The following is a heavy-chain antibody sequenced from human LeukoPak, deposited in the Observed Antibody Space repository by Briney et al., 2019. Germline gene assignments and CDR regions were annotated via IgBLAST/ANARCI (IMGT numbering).Heavy chain of an antibody. CDR1: GYTFTSHY. J-gene: IGHJ4*02. CDR2: LNLSGGTT. V-gene: IGHV1-46*01. CDR3: VREGPYCSTTSCYGGFDY. Sequence: ASVKVSCKASGYTFTSHYMHWVRQAPGQGPEWMGILNLSGGTTGYAQKFQGRVTMTSDTSTSTVYVELRSLRSEDTAMYYCVREGPYCSTTSCYGGFDYWGQGTLVTVSS. D-gene: IGHD2-2*01.